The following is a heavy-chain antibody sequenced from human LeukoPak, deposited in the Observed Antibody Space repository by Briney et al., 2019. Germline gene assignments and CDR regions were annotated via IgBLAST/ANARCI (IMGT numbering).Heavy chain of an antibody. V-gene: IGHV4-31*03. Sequence: SETLSLICTVSGGPISSGGYYWSWIRQHPGKGLEWIGYIYYSGSTSYDPSLKSRVTISIDTSKSQFSLKLTSVTAADTAVYYCARDGHGSGTHWGQGALVTVSS. J-gene: IGHJ4*02. CDR1: GGPISSGGYY. D-gene: IGHD3-10*01. CDR2: IYYSGST. CDR3: ARDGHGSGTH.